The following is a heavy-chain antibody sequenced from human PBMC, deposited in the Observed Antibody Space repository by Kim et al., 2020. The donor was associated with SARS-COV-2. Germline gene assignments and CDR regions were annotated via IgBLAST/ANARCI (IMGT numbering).Heavy chain of an antibody. D-gene: IGHD3-16*01. CDR3: ARASRRGGLAFDY. J-gene: IGHJ4*02. V-gene: IGHV4-30-2*01. CDR2: IYHSGST. CDR1: GGSISSGGYS. Sequence: SETLSLTCAVSGGSISSGGYSWSWIRQPPGKGLEWIGYIYHSGSTYYNPSLKSRVTISVDRSKNQFSLKLSSVTAADTAVYYCARASRRGGLAFDYWGQG.